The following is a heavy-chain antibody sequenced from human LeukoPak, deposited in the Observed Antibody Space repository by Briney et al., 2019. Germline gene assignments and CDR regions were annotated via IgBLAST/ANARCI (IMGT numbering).Heavy chain of an antibody. Sequence: PSETLSLTCTVSGGSISSYYWNWIRQPAGKGLEWIGRIYTSGSTNYNPSLKSRVTMSVDTSKNQFSLKLSSVTAADTAVYYCARVSVTTGIYYFDYWGQGTLVTVSS. D-gene: IGHD4-17*01. CDR1: GGSISSYY. J-gene: IGHJ4*02. CDR3: ARVSVTTGIYYFDY. V-gene: IGHV4-4*07. CDR2: IYTSGST.